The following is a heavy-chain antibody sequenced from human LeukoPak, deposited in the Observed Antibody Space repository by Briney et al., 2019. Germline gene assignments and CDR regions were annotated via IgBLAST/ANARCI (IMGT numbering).Heavy chain of an antibody. V-gene: IGHV3-7*01. Sequence: GGSLRLSCAASGFTISDYYMSWIRQAPGKGLEWVANIKEDGSQIYYLDSVKGRFTVSRDNAKNSLYLQMNSLRVEDTAVYYCARGLQYNDAFDIWGQGTMVTVSS. J-gene: IGHJ3*02. CDR3: ARGLQYNDAFDI. CDR2: IKEDGSQI. D-gene: IGHD1-1*01. CDR1: GFTISDYY.